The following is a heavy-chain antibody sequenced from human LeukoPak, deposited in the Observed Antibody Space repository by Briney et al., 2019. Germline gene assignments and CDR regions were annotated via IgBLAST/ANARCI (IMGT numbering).Heavy chain of an antibody. D-gene: IGHD1-26*01. Sequence: SETLSLTSTVSGGSISSYYWSWIRQPPGKGLEWIGYIYTSGSTNYNPSLKSRVTISVDTSKNQFSLKLSSVTAADTAVYYCARQYSGRFNWFDPWGQGTLVTVSS. CDR1: GGSISSYY. CDR2: IYTSGST. V-gene: IGHV4-4*09. J-gene: IGHJ5*02. CDR3: ARQYSGRFNWFDP.